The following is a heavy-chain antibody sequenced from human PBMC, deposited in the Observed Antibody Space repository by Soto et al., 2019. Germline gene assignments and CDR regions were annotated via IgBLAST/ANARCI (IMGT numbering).Heavy chain of an antibody. V-gene: IGHV3-53*01. D-gene: IGHD3-22*01. CDR2: IYSGGST. CDR1: GFTVSSNY. Sequence: EVQLVESGGGLIQPGGSLRLSCAASGFTVSSNYMSWVRQAPGKGLEWVSVIYSGGSTYYADSVKGRFTISRANSKNTLYLQMNSLRAEDTAVYYCATNYYSSAGGAFDIWGQGTMVTVSS. CDR3: ATNYYSSAGGAFDI. J-gene: IGHJ3*02.